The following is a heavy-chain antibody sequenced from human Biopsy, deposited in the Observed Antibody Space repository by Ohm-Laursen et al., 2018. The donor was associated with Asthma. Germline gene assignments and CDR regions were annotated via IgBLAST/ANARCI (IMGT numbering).Heavy chain of an antibody. Sequence: SDTLSLTWPVSGGSIGIYYWGWIRQPPGKGLEYIGYTHYSGTTNTDPSLTGRVTMSVDTSKNQFSLKVTSVTAADTAVYFCARVRGAFYESSVKNAFDVWGQGTMVTVSS. CDR1: GGSIGIYY. V-gene: IGHV4-59*07. CDR3: ARVRGAFYESSVKNAFDV. D-gene: IGHD3-22*01. CDR2: THYSGTT. J-gene: IGHJ3*01.